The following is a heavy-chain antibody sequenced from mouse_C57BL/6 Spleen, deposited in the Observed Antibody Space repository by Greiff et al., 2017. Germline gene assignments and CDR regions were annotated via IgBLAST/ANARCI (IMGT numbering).Heavy chain of an antibody. Sequence: VQLQQSGAELVRPGASVKLSCTASGFNIKDDYMHWVKQRPEQGLEWIGWIDPANGDTEYASKFQGKATIPADTSTNTAYLQLSSLTSEDTAVYYGTTEDYDRNYWGQGTTLTVSS. V-gene: IGHV14-4*01. J-gene: IGHJ2*01. CDR3: TTEDYDRNY. CDR2: IDPANGDT. CDR1: GFNIKDDY. D-gene: IGHD2-4*01.